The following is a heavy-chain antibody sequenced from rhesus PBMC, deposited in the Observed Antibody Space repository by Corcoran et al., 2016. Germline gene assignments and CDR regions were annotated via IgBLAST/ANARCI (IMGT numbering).Heavy chain of an antibody. D-gene: IGHD1-26*01. V-gene: IGHV4-127*01. CDR1: GDSIISGYV. CDR2: SGG. J-gene: IGHJ6*01. CDR3: ASGLNYGAPNFGLDS. Sequence: QMQLQESGPGLVKPSETLSLTCTVSGDSIISGYVWSWIRQPPGKGLVWIGHSGGYYNPSLPSRLTISKDTSKNQFSLDLASVTAADTAVYYCASGLNYGAPNFGLDSWGQGVVVTVSS.